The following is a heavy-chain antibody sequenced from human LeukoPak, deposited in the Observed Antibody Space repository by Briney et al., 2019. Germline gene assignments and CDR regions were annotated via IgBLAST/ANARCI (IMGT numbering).Heavy chain of an antibody. D-gene: IGHD1-1*01. CDR1: EYTFTSYA. J-gene: IGHJ6*02. CDR2: INAGNGNT. CDR3: ARATLGPLYYYYGMDV. V-gene: IGHV1-3*01. Sequence: ASVKVSCKASEYTFTSYAMHWVRQAPGQRLEWMGWINAGNGNTKYSQKFQGRVTITRDTSASTAYMELSSLRSEDTAVYYCARATLGPLYYYYGMDVWGQGTTVTVSS.